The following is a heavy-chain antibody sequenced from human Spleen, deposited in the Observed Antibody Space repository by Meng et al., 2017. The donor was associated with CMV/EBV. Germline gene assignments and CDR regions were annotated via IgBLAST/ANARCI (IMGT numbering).Heavy chain of an antibody. J-gene: IGHJ5*02. CDR1: GFTFSDYY. CDR3: ARVVTRWFDP. D-gene: IGHD4-23*01. Sequence: QMGLVESWGGLVKPGGSLRPSLAGSGFTFSDYYMSWIRQAPGKGLEWVSYISSSSSYTNYADSVKGRFTISRDNAKNSLYLQMNSLRAEDTAVYYCARVVTRWFDPWGQGTLVTVSS. CDR2: ISSSSSYT. V-gene: IGHV3-11*05.